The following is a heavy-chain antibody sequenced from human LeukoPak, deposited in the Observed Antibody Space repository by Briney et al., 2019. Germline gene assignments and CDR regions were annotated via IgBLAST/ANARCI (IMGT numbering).Heavy chain of an antibody. CDR1: GYTLTELS. J-gene: IGHJ4*02. CDR3: ATLEQWRGYYFDY. Sequence: ASVKLSCKVSGYTLTELSMHWVRQAPGKGLEWMGGFDPEDGETIYAQKFQGRVTMTEDTSTDTAYMELSSLRSEDTAVYYCATLEQWRGYYFDYWGQGTLVTVSS. CDR2: FDPEDGET. D-gene: IGHD6-19*01. V-gene: IGHV1-24*01.